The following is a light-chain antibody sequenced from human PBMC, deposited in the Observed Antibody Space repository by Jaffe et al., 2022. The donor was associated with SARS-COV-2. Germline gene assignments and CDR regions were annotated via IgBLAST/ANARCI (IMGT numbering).Light chain of an antibody. Sequence: DIQMTQSPSSLSASVGDRVTITCRASQSISSYLNWYQQKLGKAPKLLIYAASSLQSGVPSRFSGSGSGTDFTLTISSLQPEDFATYYCQQSHSAPWTFGQGTKVEIK. CDR1: QSISSY. J-gene: IGKJ1*01. CDR2: AAS. V-gene: IGKV1-39*01. CDR3: QQSHSAPWT.